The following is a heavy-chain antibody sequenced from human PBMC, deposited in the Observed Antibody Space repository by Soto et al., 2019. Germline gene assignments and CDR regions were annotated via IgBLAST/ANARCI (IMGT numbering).Heavy chain of an antibody. CDR1: DGSISDYY. D-gene: IGHD3-16*01. J-gene: IGHJ6*02. Sequence: ASETLSLTCTVSDGSISDYYWSWIRQPAGKGLEWIGRIFASGSTNYNPSLKSRVTMSVDTSKNQFSLRLSSVTAADTAVYYCARDGGRLMIASIDVWGRGTTVTVSS. CDR2: IFASGST. V-gene: IGHV4-4*07. CDR3: ARDGGRLMIASIDV.